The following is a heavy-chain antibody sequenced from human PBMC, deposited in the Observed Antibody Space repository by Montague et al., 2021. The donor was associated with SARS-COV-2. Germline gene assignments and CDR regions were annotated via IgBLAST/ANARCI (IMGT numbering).Heavy chain of an antibody. J-gene: IGHJ4*02. Sequence: SETLSLTCTVSGDSISYSYWSWIRQPAGEGLEWIGRVSASGSTNYNPSLNSRVTMSVDTSKKQFSLRLSPVTAADTAVYYCARDVVAAPGTFDYWGQGTLVTVSS. V-gene: IGHV4-4*07. D-gene: IGHD6-13*01. CDR1: GDSISYSY. CDR3: ARDVVAAPGTFDY. CDR2: VSASGST.